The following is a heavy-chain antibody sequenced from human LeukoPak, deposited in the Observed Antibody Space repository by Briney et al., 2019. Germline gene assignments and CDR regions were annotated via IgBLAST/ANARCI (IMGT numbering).Heavy chain of an antibody. CDR1: GGSISSYY. D-gene: IGHD6-19*01. Sequence: PSETLSLTCTVSGGSISSYYWSWIRQPPGKGLEWIGYIYYSGSTNYNPSLKSRVTISVDTSKNQFSLKLSSVTAADTAVYYCATRGSGWYFDYWGQGTLVTVSS. CDR2: IYYSGST. J-gene: IGHJ4*02. V-gene: IGHV4-59*01. CDR3: ATRGSGWYFDY.